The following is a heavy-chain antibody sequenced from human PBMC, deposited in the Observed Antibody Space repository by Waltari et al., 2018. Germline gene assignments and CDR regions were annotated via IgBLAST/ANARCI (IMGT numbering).Heavy chain of an antibody. D-gene: IGHD3-22*01. Sequence: QLQLQESGPGLVKPSETLSLTCTVSGRSISSSSYYWGWIRPPPGKGLEWIGRNYYSGSTYYNPCLQSRVTISVDTAKNQFSLKLGSVTAADTAVYYCARRGYDSSGYSRYFDYWGQGTLVTVAS. CDR2: NYYSGST. J-gene: IGHJ4*02. V-gene: IGHV4-39*07. CDR1: GRSISSSSYY. CDR3: ARRGYDSSGYSRYFDY.